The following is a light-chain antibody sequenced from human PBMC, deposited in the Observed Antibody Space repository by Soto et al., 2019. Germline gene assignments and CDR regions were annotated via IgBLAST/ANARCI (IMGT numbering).Light chain of an antibody. CDR3: ASYTTDTTRL. CDR2: EVR. CDR1: NNDVGRYSY. Sequence: QSVLTQPASVSGTPGQSITITCTGSNNDVGRYSYVSWYQQYPGKTPKLIIYEVRLRPSGISDRFSGSKSGITASLTISGLQPEDEAAYYCASYTTDTTRLFGTGTKVTVL. J-gene: IGLJ1*01. V-gene: IGLV2-14*01.